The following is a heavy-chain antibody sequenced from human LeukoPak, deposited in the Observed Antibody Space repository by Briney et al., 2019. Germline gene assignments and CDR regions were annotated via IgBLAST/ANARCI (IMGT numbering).Heavy chain of an antibody. CDR2: IYTSGST. J-gene: IGHJ4*02. V-gene: IGHV4-61*02. D-gene: IGHD3-16*01. CDR3: ARGQGEFDY. Sequence: PSQTLSLTCTVSGGSISSGSYYWSWIRQPAGKGLEWIGRIYTSGSTNYNPSLKSRVTISVDTSKNQFSLKLSSVTAADTAVYYCARGQGEFDYWGQGTLVTVSS. CDR1: GGSISSGSYY.